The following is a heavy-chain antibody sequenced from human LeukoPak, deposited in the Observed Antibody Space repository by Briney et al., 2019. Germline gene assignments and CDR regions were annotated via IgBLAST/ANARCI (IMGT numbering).Heavy chain of an antibody. CDR1: GFTFSSYS. CDR3: AADIRYAFDY. D-gene: IGHD3-9*01. J-gene: IGHJ4*02. CDR2: ISGSSSYI. V-gene: IGHV3-21*01. Sequence: GGSLRLSCAASGFTFSSYSVNWVRQAPGKGLEWVSSISGSSSYIDYADSVKGRFTISRDNAKNSLYLQMSSLRAEDTAVYYCAADIRYAFDYWGQGILVTVSS.